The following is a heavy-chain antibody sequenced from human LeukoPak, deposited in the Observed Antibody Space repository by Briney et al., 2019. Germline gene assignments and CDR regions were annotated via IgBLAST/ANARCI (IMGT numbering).Heavy chain of an antibody. CDR2: IYYSGSP. D-gene: IGHD1-26*01. CDR3: ARHSGSYGYFDL. Sequence: SETLSLTCAVYGGSFSGYYWSWIRQPPGKGLEWIGSIYYSGSPYYNPSLKSRVTISVDTSKNQFSLKLSSVTAVDTAVYYCARHSGSYGYFDLWGRGTLVTVSS. J-gene: IGHJ2*01. V-gene: IGHV4-34*01. CDR1: GGSFSGYY.